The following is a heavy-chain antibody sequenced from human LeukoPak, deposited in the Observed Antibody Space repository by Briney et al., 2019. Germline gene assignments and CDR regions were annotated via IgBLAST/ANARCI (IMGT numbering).Heavy chain of an antibody. J-gene: IGHJ4*02. Sequence: EGSLRLSCAASGFTFSSYAMHWVRQAPGKGLEWVAVISYDGSNKYYADSVKGRFTISRDNSKNTLYLQMNSLRAEDTAVYYCAREGYSQYSNYALDYWGQGTLVTVSS. CDR1: GFTFSSYA. D-gene: IGHD4-11*01. CDR3: AREGYSQYSNYALDY. CDR2: ISYDGSNK. V-gene: IGHV3-30-3*01.